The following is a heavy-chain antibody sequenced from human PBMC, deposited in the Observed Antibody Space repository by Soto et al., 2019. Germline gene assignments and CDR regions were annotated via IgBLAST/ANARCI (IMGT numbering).Heavy chain of an antibody. CDR3: AKALGGDIVVVPAAADYYYGMDV. V-gene: IGHV3-23*01. CDR2: ISGSGGST. J-gene: IGHJ6*02. Sequence: GGSLRLSCAASGFTFSSYAMSWVRQAPGKGLEWVSAISGSGGSTYYADSVKGRFTISRDNSKNTLYLQMNSLRAEDTAVYYCAKALGGDIVVVPAAADYYYGMDVWGQGTTVTSP. CDR1: GFTFSSYA. D-gene: IGHD2-2*01.